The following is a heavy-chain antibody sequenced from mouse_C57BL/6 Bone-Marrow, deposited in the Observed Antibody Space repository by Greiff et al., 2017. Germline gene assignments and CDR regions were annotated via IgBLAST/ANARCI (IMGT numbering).Heavy chain of an antibody. J-gene: IGHJ2*01. CDR3: ARKSIGGY. D-gene: IGHD2-10*02. CDR1: GYTFTSYW. CDR2: IDPSDSYT. Sequence: QVQLQQPGAELVRPGTSVKLSCKASGYTFTSYWMHWVKQRPGQGLEWIGVIDPSDSYTNYNQKFKGKATLTVDTSSSTAYMQLSSLTSADSAVYYCARKSIGGYWGQGTTLTVSS. V-gene: IGHV1-59*01.